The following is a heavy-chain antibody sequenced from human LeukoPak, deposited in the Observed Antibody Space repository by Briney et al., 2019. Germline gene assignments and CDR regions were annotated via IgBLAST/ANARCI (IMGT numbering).Heavy chain of an antibody. Sequence: SETLSLTCAVSFVSINSGSYYWGWIRQPPGKGLEWIGSIYHSGSTNYNPSLKSRVTISVDTSENQFSLKLSSVTAADTAVYYCARGRSTIFEIWGQGTMVTVSS. CDR2: IYHSGST. V-gene: IGHV4-39*07. CDR1: FVSINSGSYY. J-gene: IGHJ3*02. D-gene: IGHD3-3*01. CDR3: ARGRSTIFEI.